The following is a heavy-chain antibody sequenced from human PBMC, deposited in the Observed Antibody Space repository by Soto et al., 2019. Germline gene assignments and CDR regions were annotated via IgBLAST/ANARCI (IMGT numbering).Heavy chain of an antibody. V-gene: IGHV1-18*01. D-gene: IGHD3-16*01. J-gene: IGHJ6*02. CDR1: GYTFTSYG. CDR3: ARGGRGGGIDV. Sequence: QVQLVQSGAEMRKPGASVKVSCKASGYTFTSYGISWVRQAPGQGLEWMGWISGDNAKTKYAQKLQARVTLTIDTSTTTAYMDLRSLKSDGTAVYYSARGGRGGGIDVWGRGTTVTVSS. CDR2: ISGDNAKT.